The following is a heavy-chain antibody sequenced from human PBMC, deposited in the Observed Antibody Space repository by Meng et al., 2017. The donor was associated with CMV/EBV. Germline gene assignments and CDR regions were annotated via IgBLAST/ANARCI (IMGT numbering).Heavy chain of an antibody. V-gene: IGHV3-66*02. CDR3: ARDNYDFWSGYLGY. Sequence: GESLKISCAASGFTVSSNYMSWVRQAPGKGLEWVSVIYSGGSTYYADSVKGRFTISRDNSKNTLYLQMNSLRAKDTAVYYCARDNYDFWSGYLGYWGQGTLVTVSS. CDR1: GFTVSSNY. D-gene: IGHD3-3*01. J-gene: IGHJ4*02. CDR2: IYSGGST.